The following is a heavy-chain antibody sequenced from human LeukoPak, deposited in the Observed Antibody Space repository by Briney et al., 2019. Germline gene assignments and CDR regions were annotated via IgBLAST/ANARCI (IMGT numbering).Heavy chain of an antibody. D-gene: IGHD2-21*02. CDR1: GGSLSGYY. V-gene: IGHV4-34*01. J-gene: IGHJ4*02. CDR2: INHSGST. CDR3: ARARRDCGRSFDY. Sequence: KASETLSLTCAVSGGSLSGYYWTWIRQPPGKGLEWIGEINHSGSTNYNPSLKSRVTISVDTSRKQFFLRLSSVTAADTAMYYCARARRDCGRSFDYWGQGTLVTVSS.